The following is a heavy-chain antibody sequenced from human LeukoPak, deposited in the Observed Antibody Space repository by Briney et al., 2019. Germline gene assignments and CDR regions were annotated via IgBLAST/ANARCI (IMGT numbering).Heavy chain of an antibody. CDR2: ITSDRRTI. J-gene: IGHJ4*02. V-gene: IGHV3-48*01. CDR1: GFTFSIYS. D-gene: IGHD6-13*01. Sequence: GGSLRLSCAASGFTFSIYSMNWVRQAPGKGLEWVSYITSDRRTISYADPEKGRFTISRDNDKRLLYLQMDSLRAGDTAIYYCARSTSGTFDYWGQGMLVTVSS. CDR3: ARSTSGTFDY.